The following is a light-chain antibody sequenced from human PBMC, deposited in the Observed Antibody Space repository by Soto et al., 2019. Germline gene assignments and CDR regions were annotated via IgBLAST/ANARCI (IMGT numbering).Light chain of an antibody. Sequence: EIVVTQSPGTLSLSPGERATLSCRASQSVSSNYLAWYQQKPGQAPRLLIYGASSRASDIPDRFSGSGPGTDFTLIISRLEPEDFAMYYCQQYGSTPFTFGPGTKVDVK. V-gene: IGKV3-20*01. J-gene: IGKJ3*01. CDR3: QQYGSTPFT. CDR1: QSVSSNY. CDR2: GAS.